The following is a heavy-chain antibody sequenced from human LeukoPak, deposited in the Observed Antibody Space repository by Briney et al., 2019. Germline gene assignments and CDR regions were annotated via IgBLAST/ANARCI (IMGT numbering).Heavy chain of an antibody. CDR1: GFTFDDYG. J-gene: IGHJ4*02. V-gene: IGHV3-11*04. D-gene: IGHD3-3*01. CDR2: ISSSGSTI. Sequence: PGWSLRLSCAASGFTFDDYGMHWVRQTPGKGLEWVSYISSSGSTIYYADSVKGRFTISRDNAKNSLYLQMNSLRAEDTAVYYCARTGYDFWSGYRGGDYWGQGTLVTVSS. CDR3: ARTGYDFWSGYRGGDY.